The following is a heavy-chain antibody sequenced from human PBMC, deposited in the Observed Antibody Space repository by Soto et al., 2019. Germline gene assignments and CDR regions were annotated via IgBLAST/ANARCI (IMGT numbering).Heavy chain of an antibody. D-gene: IGHD3-22*01. CDR1: GGSISSYY. CDR2: IYYSGST. J-gene: IGHJ3*02. CDR3: AGVHRSGYYRGDVFDI. Sequence: PSETLSLTCTVSGGSISSYYWSWIRQPPGKGLEWIGYIYYSGSTNYNPSLKSRVTISVDTSKNQFSLKLSSVAAADTAVYYCAGVHRSGYYRGDVFDIGGQGTMVTVPS. V-gene: IGHV4-59*01.